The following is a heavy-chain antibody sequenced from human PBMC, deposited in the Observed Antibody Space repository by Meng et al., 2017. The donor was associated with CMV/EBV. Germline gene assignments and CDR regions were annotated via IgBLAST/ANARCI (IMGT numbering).Heavy chain of an antibody. Sequence: GESLKISCAASGFTFSSYAMIWVRQAPGKGLEWVSAISGSGGRTYYADSVKGRFTISRDNSKNTLYLQMNSLRAEDTAVYYCAKDRGKSPDDNCSSTSCYYYYYGMDVWGQGTTVTVSS. J-gene: IGHJ6*02. V-gene: IGHV3-23*01. D-gene: IGHD2-2*01. CDR2: ISGSGGRT. CDR3: AKDRGKSPDDNCSSTSCYYYYYGMDV. CDR1: GFTFSSYA.